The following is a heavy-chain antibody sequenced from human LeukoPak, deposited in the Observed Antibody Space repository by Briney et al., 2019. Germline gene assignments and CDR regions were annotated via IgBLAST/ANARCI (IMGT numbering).Heavy chain of an antibody. J-gene: IGHJ4*02. D-gene: IGHD4-17*01. CDR3: AKDTHMTTVTPNFDY. CDR2: ISGSGAST. CDR1: GFTFDNYA. Sequence: PGGSLRLSCTASGFTFDNYAMTWVRQAPGKGLEWVSGISGSGASTYYADSVKGRFTISRDNSKNTLYLQMNSLRAEDTAVYYCAKDTHMTTVTPNFDYWGQGTLVTVSS. V-gene: IGHV3-23*01.